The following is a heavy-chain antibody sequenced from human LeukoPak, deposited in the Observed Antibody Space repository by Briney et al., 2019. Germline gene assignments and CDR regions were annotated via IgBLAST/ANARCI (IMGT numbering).Heavy chain of an antibody. D-gene: IGHD3-9*01. Sequence: GGSLRLSCAASGFTFSDYYMGWIRQAPGKGLEWVSYISSSSSYTNYADSVKGRFTISRDNAKNSLYLQMNSLRAEDTAVYYCARDCAYYDILTGYPRWFDYWGQGTLVTVSS. V-gene: IGHV3-11*06. CDR1: GFTFSDYY. CDR2: ISSSSSYT. CDR3: ARDCAYYDILTGYPRWFDY. J-gene: IGHJ4*02.